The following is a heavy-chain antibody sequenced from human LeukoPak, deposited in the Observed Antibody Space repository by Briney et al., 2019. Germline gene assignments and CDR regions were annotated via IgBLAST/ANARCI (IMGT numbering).Heavy chain of an antibody. CDR3: ASQQLRGLR. CDR2: IKQDRSEK. D-gene: IGHD6-13*01. CDR1: GFTFTNYW. V-gene: IGHV3-7*01. J-gene: IGHJ4*02. Sequence: GGSLRLSCAASGFTFTNYWMSWVRQAPGKGLELVANIKQDRSEKYYVDSVKGRFTISRDNAKNSLYLQMNSLRAEDTAVYYCASQQLRGLRWGQGTLVTVSS.